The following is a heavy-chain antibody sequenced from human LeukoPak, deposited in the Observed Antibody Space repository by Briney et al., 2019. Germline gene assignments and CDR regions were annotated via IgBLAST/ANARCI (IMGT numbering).Heavy chain of an antibody. J-gene: IGHJ4*02. V-gene: IGHV3-48*01. CDR1: EFAFSSYS. CDR2: ISSSSSTI. Sequence: GGSLRLSCAASEFAFSSYSMNWVRQAPGKGLEWVSYISSSSSTIYYADSVKGRFTISRDNAKNSLYLQMNSLRAEDTAVYYCAGEYDYWGQGTLVTVSS. CDR3: AGEYDY.